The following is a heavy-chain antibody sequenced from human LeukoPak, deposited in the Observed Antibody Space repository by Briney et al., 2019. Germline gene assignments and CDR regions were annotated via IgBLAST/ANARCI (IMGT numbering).Heavy chain of an antibody. CDR2: ISSSSSYI. Sequence: GGSLRLSCAASGFTFSSYSMNWVRQAPGKGLEWASSISSSSSYIYYADSVKGRFTISRDNAKNSLYLQMNSLRAEDTAVYYCARTRRSGYYFYWGQGTLVTVSS. CDR1: GFTFSSYS. V-gene: IGHV3-21*01. D-gene: IGHD3-3*01. J-gene: IGHJ4*02. CDR3: ARTRRSGYYFY.